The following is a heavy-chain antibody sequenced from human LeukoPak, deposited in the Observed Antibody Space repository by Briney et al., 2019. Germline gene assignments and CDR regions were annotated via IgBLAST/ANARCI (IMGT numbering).Heavy chain of an antibody. D-gene: IGHD6-13*01. J-gene: IGHJ4*02. CDR1: GGTFSSYA. CDR2: IIPIFGTA. Sequence: ASVKVSCKASGGTFSSYAISWVRQAPGQGLEWMGGIIPIFGTANYAQKFQGRVTITTDGSTSTAYMELSSLRSEDTAVYYCAREIAAAGTAGIWGQGTLVTVSS. V-gene: IGHV1-69*05. CDR3: AREIAAAGTAGI.